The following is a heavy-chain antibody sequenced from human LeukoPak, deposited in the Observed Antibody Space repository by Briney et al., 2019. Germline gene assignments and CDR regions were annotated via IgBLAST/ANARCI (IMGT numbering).Heavy chain of an antibody. D-gene: IGHD6-13*01. CDR2: ISGSGGST. V-gene: IGHV3-23*01. CDR1: GFTFSSYA. CDR3: AKVGHGYSSIPLLDY. Sequence: GGSLRLSCAASGFTFSSYAMSWVRQAPGKGLEWVSAISGSGGSTYYADSVKGRFTISRDNSKNTLYLQMNSLKAEDTAVYYCAKVGHGYSSIPLLDYWGQGTLVTVSS. J-gene: IGHJ4*02.